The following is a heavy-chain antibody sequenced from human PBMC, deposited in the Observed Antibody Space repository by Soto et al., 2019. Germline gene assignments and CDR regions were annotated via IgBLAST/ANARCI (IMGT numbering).Heavy chain of an antibody. CDR2: ISGSGGST. J-gene: IGHJ4*02. D-gene: IGHD6-13*01. CDR1: GFTFSSYA. V-gene: IGHV3-23*01. Sequence: GGSLRLSCAASGFTFSSYAMSWVRQAPGKGLEWVSAISGSGGSTYYADSVKGRFTISRDNSKNTLYLQMNSLRAEDTAVYYCAKDPNPGIAAAGIAFDYWGQGTLVTVSS. CDR3: AKDPNPGIAAAGIAFDY.